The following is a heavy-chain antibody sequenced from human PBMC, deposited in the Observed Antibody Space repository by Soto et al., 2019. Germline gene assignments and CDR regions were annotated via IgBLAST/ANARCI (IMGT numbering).Heavy chain of an antibody. D-gene: IGHD3-9*01. V-gene: IGHV4-39*01. CDR3: ARHNGYDILTGYPNYYGMDV. CDR1: GGSISSSSYY. Sequence: SETLSLTCTVSGGSISSSSYYWGWISQPPGKGLEWIGSIYYSGSTYYNPSLKSRVTISVDTSKNQFSLKLSSVTAADTAVYYCARHNGYDILTGYPNYYGMDVWGQGTTVT. J-gene: IGHJ6*02. CDR2: IYYSGST.